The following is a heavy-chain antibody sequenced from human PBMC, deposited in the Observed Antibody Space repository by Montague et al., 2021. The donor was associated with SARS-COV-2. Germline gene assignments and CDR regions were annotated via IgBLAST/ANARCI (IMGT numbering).Heavy chain of an antibody. CDR3: ASSPLRTSGANWYDKYFQH. J-gene: IGHJ1*01. CDR2: IYYGGTA. D-gene: IGHD1-1*01. Sequence: SETLSLTCTVSGGSISVSSYYWVWIRQPPGKGPEWIGSIYYGGTADYNPSLKSRVTISVDTSNNQFSLKLTSLTAADTAVYSCASSPLRTSGANWYDKYFQHWGQGTRVTVSS. CDR1: GGSISVSSYY. V-gene: IGHV4-39*07.